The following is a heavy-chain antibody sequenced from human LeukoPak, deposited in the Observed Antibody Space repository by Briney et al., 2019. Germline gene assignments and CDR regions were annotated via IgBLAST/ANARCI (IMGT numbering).Heavy chain of an antibody. V-gene: IGHV1-2*02. CDR2: INPNSGGT. J-gene: IGHJ4*02. D-gene: IGHD6-19*01. CDR1: GYTFTGYY. CDR3: ARVGSDSSGWRRFDY. Sequence: ASVKVSCKASGYTFTGYYMYWVRQAPGQGLEWMGWINPNSGGTNSAQKFQGRVTMTRDTSISTAYMELSRLRFDDTAVYYCARVGSDSSGWRRFDYWGQGTLVTVSS.